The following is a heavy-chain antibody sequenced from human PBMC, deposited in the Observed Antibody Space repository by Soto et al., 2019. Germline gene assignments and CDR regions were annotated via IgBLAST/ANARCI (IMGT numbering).Heavy chain of an antibody. J-gene: IGHJ4*02. D-gene: IGHD3-16*01. Sequence: PGGSLRLSCVVSRYTFKSHGLSWVRQAPGKGLEWVSTIDSTGANTHYADSVRGRFTISRDNSRNTLHLQMHDLGADDTALYYCASWVSAHFDYWGQGTLVTVS. CDR1: RYTFKSHG. CDR2: IDSTGANT. V-gene: IGHV3-23*01. CDR3: ASWVSAHFDY.